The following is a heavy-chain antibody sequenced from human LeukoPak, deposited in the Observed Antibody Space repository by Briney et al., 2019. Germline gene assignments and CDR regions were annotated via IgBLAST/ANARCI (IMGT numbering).Heavy chain of an antibody. Sequence: GGSLRLSCAASGFTFSSYAMSWVRQAPGKGLEWASAISGSGGSTYYADSVKGRFTISRDNSKNTLYLQMNSLRAEDTAVYYCARATTVDYFDYWGQGTLVTVSS. CDR3: ARATTVDYFDY. V-gene: IGHV3-23*01. CDR1: GFTFSSYA. CDR2: ISGSGGST. J-gene: IGHJ4*02. D-gene: IGHD4-23*01.